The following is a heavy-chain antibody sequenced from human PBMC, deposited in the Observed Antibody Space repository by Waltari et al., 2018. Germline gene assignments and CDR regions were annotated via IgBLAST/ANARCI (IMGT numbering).Heavy chain of an antibody. CDR2: INPNTGGT. Sequence: QSGAAVKKPGASVKVSCRASGYTFTAYHMHWVRQAPGQGLEWMGRINPNTGGTTYAQKFGGRVTMTRDTAISTAYMELHSLTTEDTAVYFCASNRDMLTWGQGTMVIVSS. J-gene: IGHJ3*01. D-gene: IGHD3-16*01. V-gene: IGHV1-2*06. CDR3: ASNRDMLT. CDR1: GYTFTAYH.